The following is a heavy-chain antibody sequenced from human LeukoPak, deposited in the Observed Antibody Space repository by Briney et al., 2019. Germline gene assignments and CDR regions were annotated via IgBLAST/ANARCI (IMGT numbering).Heavy chain of an antibody. CDR1: GGSFSGYY. J-gene: IGHJ4*02. V-gene: IGHV4-34*01. Sequence: SETLSLTCAVYGGSFSGYYWSWIRQPPGKGLEWIGEINHSGSTNYNPSLKSRVSISVDTSKNQFSLKLTSVTAADTAVYYCAGKAVAGPYFDYWGQGTLVTVSS. CDR3: AGKAVAGPYFDY. CDR2: INHSGST. D-gene: IGHD6-19*01.